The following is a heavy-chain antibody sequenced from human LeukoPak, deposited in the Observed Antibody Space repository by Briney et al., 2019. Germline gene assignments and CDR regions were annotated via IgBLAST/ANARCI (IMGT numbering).Heavy chain of an antibody. D-gene: IGHD1-26*01. V-gene: IGHV3-33*03. CDR3: AKLVSGSYVGVDY. CDR1: GFTFTNYP. J-gene: IGHJ4*02. Sequence: GGSLRLSCAASGFTFTNYPMHWVCQAPGKGLEWVAVLWSDGIKTDYADSVKGRFTISRDDSRNTLYLQMNSLRAEDTAVYYCAKLVSGSYVGVDYWGQGTLVTVSS. CDR2: LWSDGIKT.